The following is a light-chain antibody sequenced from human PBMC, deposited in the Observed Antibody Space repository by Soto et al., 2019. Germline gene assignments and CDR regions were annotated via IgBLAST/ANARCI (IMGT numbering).Light chain of an antibody. CDR1: QSLLHSNGYNY. Sequence: DIVLTQSPLSLPVTPAEPSSISCRSSQSLLHSNGYNYLDWYLQKPVQSPQLLIYLGSNRASGVPDRFSGSVSGTDFTLKISRVEAEDVGVYYCIQGLQTPRTFGQGTKVEI. V-gene: IGKV2-28*01. CDR2: LGS. J-gene: IGKJ1*01. CDR3: IQGLQTPRT.